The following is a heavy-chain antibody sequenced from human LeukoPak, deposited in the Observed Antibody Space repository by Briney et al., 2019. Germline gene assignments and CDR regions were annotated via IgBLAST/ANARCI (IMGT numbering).Heavy chain of an antibody. J-gene: IGHJ6*02. CDR3: ASTDAIAAAGPFSYYYGMDV. CDR2: ISYDGSNK. CDR1: GFTFSSYG. Sequence: GGSLRLSCAASGFTFSSYGMHWVRQAPGKGLEWVAVISYDGSNKYYADSVKGRFTISRDNSKNTLYLQMNSLRAEDTAVYYWASTDAIAAAGPFSYYYGMDVWGQGTTVTVSS. V-gene: IGHV3-30*03. D-gene: IGHD6-13*01.